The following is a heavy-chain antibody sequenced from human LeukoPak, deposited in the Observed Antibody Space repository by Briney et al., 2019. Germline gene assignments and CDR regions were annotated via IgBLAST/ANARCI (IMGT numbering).Heavy chain of an antibody. Sequence: PGESLRLSCVASGFTFSKHWMHWVRQAPGKGLVWVSHINSDGSWTSYADSVKGRFTISKDNAKNSLYLQMNSLRDEDTAVYYCARDIVGATNEPDYWGQGTLVTVPS. CDR3: ARDIVGATNEPDY. V-gene: IGHV3-74*01. D-gene: IGHD1-26*01. CDR2: INSDGSWT. CDR1: GFTFSKHW. J-gene: IGHJ4*02.